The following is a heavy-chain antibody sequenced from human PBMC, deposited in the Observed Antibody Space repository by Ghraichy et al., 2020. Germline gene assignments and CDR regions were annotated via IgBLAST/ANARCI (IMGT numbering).Heavy chain of an antibody. V-gene: IGHV5-51*01. Sequence: GESLNISCKGSGYSFTSYWIGWVRQMPGKGLEWMGIIYPGDSDTRYSPSFQGQVTISADKSISTAYLQWSSLKASDTAMYYCARKYLNPESRGGRHAFDIWGQGTIVNVS. D-gene: IGHD2-15*01. CDR1: GYSFTSYW. CDR2: IYPGDSDT. J-gene: IGHJ3*02. CDR3: ARKYLNPESRGGRHAFDI.